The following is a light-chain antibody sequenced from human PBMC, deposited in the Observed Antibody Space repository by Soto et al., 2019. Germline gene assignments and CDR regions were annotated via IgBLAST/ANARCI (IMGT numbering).Light chain of an antibody. CDR3: QQYNNWPPWT. J-gene: IGKJ1*01. V-gene: IGKV3-15*01. CDR1: QSVSSN. CDR2: GAS. Sequence: EIVMTQSPATLSVSPGERATLSCRASQSVSSNLAWYHQKPGQATRLLIYGASTRATGIPARFSGSGYGTKFTLTISSLQSEDFAVYYCQQYNNWPPWTFGQGTKVEIK.